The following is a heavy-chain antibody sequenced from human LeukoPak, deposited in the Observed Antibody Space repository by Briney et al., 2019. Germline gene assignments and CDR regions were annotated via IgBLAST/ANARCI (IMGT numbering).Heavy chain of an antibody. J-gene: IGHJ3*02. CDR2: IWYDGSNK. Sequence: GRSLRLSCAASGFTFSSYGMHWFRQAPGKGLEWVAVIWYDGSNKYYADSVKGRFAISRDNSKNTLYLQMNSLRAEDTAVYYCAREIGMVGAFDIWGQGTMVTVSS. CDR1: GFTFSSYG. D-gene: IGHD2-15*01. CDR3: AREIGMVGAFDI. V-gene: IGHV3-33*01.